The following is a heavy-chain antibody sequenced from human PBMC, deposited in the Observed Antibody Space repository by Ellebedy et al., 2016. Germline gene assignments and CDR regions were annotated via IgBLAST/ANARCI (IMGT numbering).Heavy chain of an antibody. J-gene: IGHJ2*01. CDR1: GFTFSSYA. D-gene: IGHD4-17*01. V-gene: IGHV3-64*01. CDR3: ARDLDGDPDCYFDF. CDR2: ISSNGVTT. Sequence: GGSLRLSCAASGFTFSSYAMNWVRQAPGKGLEFVSAISSNGVTTYYGNSVEGRFTISRDNSKNTLYLQMRSLRIEDMAVYYCARDLDGDPDCYFDFWGRGTLVTVSS.